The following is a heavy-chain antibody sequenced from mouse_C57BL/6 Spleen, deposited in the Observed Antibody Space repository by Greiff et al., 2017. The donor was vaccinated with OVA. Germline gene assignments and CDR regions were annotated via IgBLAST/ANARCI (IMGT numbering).Heavy chain of an antibody. D-gene: IGHD1-1*01. CDR2: INYDGSST. J-gene: IGHJ4*01. CDR1: GFTFSDYY. CDR3: AREGTTVVATGAMDY. V-gene: IGHV5-16*01. Sequence: EVKLVESEGGLVQPGSSMKLSCTASGFTFSDYYMAWVRQVPEKGLEWVANINYDGSSTYYLDSLKSRFIISRDNAKNILYLQMSSLKSEDTATYYCAREGTTVVATGAMDYWGQGTSVTVSS.